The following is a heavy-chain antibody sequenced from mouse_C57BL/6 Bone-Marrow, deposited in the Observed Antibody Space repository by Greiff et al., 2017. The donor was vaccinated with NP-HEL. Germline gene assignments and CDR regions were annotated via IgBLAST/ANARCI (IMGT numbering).Heavy chain of an antibody. CDR2: INPSSGYT. J-gene: IGHJ1*03. D-gene: IGHD1-1*01. CDR3: ARRTTVVATGYFDV. CDR1: GYTFTSYT. Sequence: QVQLQQSGAELARPGASVKMSCKASGYTFTSYTMHWLKPRPGQGLDWIGYINPSSGYTKYNQKFKDKATLTADKSSSTAYMKLSSLTSEDSAVYYCARRTTVVATGYFDVWGTGTTVTVSS. V-gene: IGHV1-4*01.